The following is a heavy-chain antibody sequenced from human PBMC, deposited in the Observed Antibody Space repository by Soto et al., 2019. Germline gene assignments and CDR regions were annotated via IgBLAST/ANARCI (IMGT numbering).Heavy chain of an antibody. CDR1: GYSFTSYW. Sequence: GESLKISCKGSGYSFTSYWIGWVRQMPGKGLGWMGIIYPGDSDTRYSPSFQGQVTISADKSISTAYLQWSSLKASDTAMYYCATRLRYFDWHDRYFDLWGRGTLVTVSS. J-gene: IGHJ2*01. V-gene: IGHV5-51*01. CDR3: ATRLRYFDWHDRYFDL. D-gene: IGHD3-9*01. CDR2: IYPGDSDT.